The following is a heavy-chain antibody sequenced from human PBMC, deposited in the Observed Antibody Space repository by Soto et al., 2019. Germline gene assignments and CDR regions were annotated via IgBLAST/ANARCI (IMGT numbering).Heavy chain of an antibody. Sequence: QVQLQESGPGLVRPSGTLSLTCAVSGDSIIGTGWWSWVRQSPGKGLDWIGEVYHSGATNYNPSLKIRGTISVDTSRNQFSLNLGSVSAADTAVYYCVRNGYYSLDVWGQGTTVTVSS. CDR3: VRNGYYSLDV. V-gene: IGHV4-4*02. D-gene: IGHD3-22*01. J-gene: IGHJ6*02. CDR2: VYHSGAT. CDR1: GDSIIGTGW.